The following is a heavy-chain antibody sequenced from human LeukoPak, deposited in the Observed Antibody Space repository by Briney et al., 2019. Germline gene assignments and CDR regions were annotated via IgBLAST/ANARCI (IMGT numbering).Heavy chain of an antibody. CDR1: GNYW. V-gene: IGHV3-74*01. CDR3: VSFYETY. J-gene: IGHJ4*02. CDR2: INSDGSWT. Sequence: GGSLRLSCVASGNYWMHWVRQAPGKGLVWVSHINSDGSWTSYADSVKGRFTISKDNAKNTVYLQMNNLRAEDTAVYYCVSFYETYWGRGTLVTVSS. D-gene: IGHD2-2*01.